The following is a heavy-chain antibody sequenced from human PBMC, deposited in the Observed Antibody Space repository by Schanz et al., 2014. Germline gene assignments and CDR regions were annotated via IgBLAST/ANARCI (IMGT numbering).Heavy chain of an antibody. D-gene: IGHD3-16*01. J-gene: IGHJ4*02. Sequence: EVQLVESGGGLVQPGGSLRLSCAASGFIFSNSWMSWVRQAPGKGLEWVANIKQDGSEKYYVDSVKGRFTISRDNSKNILTMQMSSLRAEDTAVYYCVRLDVHDYWGQGTLVTVSA. V-gene: IGHV3-7*03. CDR2: IKQDGSEK. CDR3: VRLDVHDY. CDR1: GFIFSNSW.